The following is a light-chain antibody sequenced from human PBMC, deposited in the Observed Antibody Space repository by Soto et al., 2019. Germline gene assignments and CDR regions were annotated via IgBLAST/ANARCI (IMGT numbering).Light chain of an antibody. V-gene: IGKV1-39*01. CDR2: AAS. CDR3: QQSYSTPRT. J-gene: IGKJ4*01. Sequence: DIQMTQSPSSLSASVGDRVTITCRASQSISSNLNWYQQKPGKAPKLLIYAASTLQSGVPSRFSGSGSGTDFTLTISSLQPEEFATYYCQQSYSTPRTFGGGTKVEIK. CDR1: QSISSN.